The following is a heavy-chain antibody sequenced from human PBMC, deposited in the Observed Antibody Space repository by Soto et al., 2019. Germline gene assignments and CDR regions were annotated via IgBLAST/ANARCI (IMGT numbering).Heavy chain of an antibody. D-gene: IGHD7-27*01. CDR1: GFTFSSYA. CDR2: ISGSGGST. CDR3: AKDLTPWTYLDY. Sequence: GGSLRLSCAASGFTFSSYAMSWVRQAPGKGLGWVSAISGSGGSTYYADSVKGRFTISRDNSKNTLYLQMNSLRAEDTAVYYCAKDLTPWTYLDYWGQGTLVTVSS. J-gene: IGHJ4*02. V-gene: IGHV3-23*01.